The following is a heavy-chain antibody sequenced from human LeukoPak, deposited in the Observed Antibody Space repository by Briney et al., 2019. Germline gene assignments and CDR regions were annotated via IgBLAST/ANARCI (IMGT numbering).Heavy chain of an antibody. D-gene: IGHD2-2*01. V-gene: IGHV1-18*01. CDR2: ISAYNGNT. Sequence: ASVKVSCKASGYTFTSYGISWVRQAPGQGLEWMGWISAYNGNTNYAQKLQGRVTMTTDTSTSTAYMELRSLRSDDTAVYYCARGGSGYCSSTTCYAFLDYWGQGTLVTVSS. J-gene: IGHJ4*02. CDR3: ARGGSGYCSSTTCYAFLDY. CDR1: GYTFTSYG.